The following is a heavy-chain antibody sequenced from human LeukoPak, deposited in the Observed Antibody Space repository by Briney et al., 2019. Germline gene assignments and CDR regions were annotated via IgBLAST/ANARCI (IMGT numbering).Heavy chain of an antibody. CDR3: VRSDSSSSHTAFDI. J-gene: IGHJ3*02. Sequence: SETLSLTCTVSGGSISSYYWSWIRQPAGKGLEWIGRIYSSGSTNHNPSLESRVTMSVDTSKNQFSLKLSSVTAADTAVYYCVRSDSSSSHTAFDIWDQGTMVTVSS. CDR1: GGSISSYY. V-gene: IGHV4-4*07. D-gene: IGHD6-13*01. CDR2: IYSSGST.